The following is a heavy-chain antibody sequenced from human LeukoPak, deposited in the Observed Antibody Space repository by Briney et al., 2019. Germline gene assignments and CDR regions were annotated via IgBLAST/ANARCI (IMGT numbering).Heavy chain of an antibody. CDR2: IYPGDSDT. V-gene: IGHV5-51*01. CDR1: GYSFTTYW. CDR3: ARLLGATSGWDYFDY. D-gene: IGHD1-26*01. J-gene: IGHJ4*02. Sequence: PGESLKISCKGSGYSFTTYWIAWVRQMPGKGLEWMGIIYPGDSDTRYSPSFQGQVTISADRSISTAYLQWSSLKASDTAMYYCARLLGATSGWDYFDYWGQGTLVTVSS.